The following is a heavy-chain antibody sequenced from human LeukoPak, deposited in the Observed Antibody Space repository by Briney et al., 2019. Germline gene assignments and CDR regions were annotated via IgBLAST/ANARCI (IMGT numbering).Heavy chain of an antibody. CDR3: AKVEFGDTYYNYYYMDV. V-gene: IGHV3-30*02. J-gene: IGHJ6*03. CDR2: IRYDGSNK. D-gene: IGHD3-10*01. CDR1: GFTFSSYG. Sequence: GGSLRLSCAASGFTFSSYGMHWVRQAPGKGLEWVAFIRYDGSNKYYADSVKGRFTISRDNSKNTLYLQMNSLRAEDTAVYYCAKVEFGDTYYNYYYMDVWGKGTTVTVSS.